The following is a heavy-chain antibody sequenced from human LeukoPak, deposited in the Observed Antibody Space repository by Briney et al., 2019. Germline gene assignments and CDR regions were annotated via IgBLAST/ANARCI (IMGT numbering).Heavy chain of an antibody. CDR1: GGSISSHY. CDR3: ARGYELLPPDY. Sequence: SETLSLTCTVSGGSISSHYWSWIRQPPGKGLEWIGYIYYSGSTNYNPSLKSRVTISVDTSKNQFSLKLSSVTAADTAVYYCARGYELLPPDYWGQGTLVIVSS. J-gene: IGHJ4*02. CDR2: IYYSGST. V-gene: IGHV4-59*11. D-gene: IGHD1-26*01.